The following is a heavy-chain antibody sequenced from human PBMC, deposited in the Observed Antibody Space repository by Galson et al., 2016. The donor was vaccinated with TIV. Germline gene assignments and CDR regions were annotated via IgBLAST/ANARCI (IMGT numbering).Heavy chain of an antibody. CDR3: ARDGSWSGDPIYGGTRPDF. Sequence: SLRLSCATSGLTFSNYGMYWVRQAPGKGLEWVALIWYDGNAKFYADSVKGRFTISRDTSRDTLYLQMNSLSAEDTALYYGARDGSWSGDPIYGGTRPDFWGRGTLVTVSS. V-gene: IGHV3-33*07. CDR1: GLTFSNYG. D-gene: IGHD3-10*01. CDR2: IWYDGNAK. J-gene: IGHJ4*02.